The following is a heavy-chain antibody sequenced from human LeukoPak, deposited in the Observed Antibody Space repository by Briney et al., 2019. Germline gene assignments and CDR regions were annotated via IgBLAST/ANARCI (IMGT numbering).Heavy chain of an antibody. V-gene: IGHV3-9*01. CDR3: AKDAYYDILTGHLDY. Sequence: GRSLRLSCVASGFTFDDYAMHWVRQAPWKGLEWVSGISWNSGSIGYADSVKGRFTISRDNAKNSLYLQMNSLRAEDTALYYCAKDAYYDILTGHLDYWGQGTLVTVSS. CDR2: ISWNSGSI. D-gene: IGHD3-9*01. J-gene: IGHJ4*02. CDR1: GFTFDDYA.